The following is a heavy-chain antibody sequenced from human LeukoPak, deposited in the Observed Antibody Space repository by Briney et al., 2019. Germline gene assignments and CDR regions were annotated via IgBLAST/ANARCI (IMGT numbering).Heavy chain of an antibody. CDR1: GYTLTELS. CDR3: ATEGNIVGATWEEHDAFDI. D-gene: IGHD1-26*01. CDR2: FDPEDGET. Sequence: ASVKVSCKVSGYTLTELSMHWVRQAPGKGLEWMRGFDPEDGETIYAQKFQGRVTMTEDTSTDTAYMELSRLRSEDTAVYYCATEGNIVGATWEEHDAFDIWGQGTMVTVSS. V-gene: IGHV1-24*01. J-gene: IGHJ3*02.